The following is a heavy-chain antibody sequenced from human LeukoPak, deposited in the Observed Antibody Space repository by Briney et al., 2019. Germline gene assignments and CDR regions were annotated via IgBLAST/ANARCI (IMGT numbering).Heavy chain of an antibody. CDR2: ISSSGRFI. CDR1: GFTFSDYS. Sequence: GGSLRLSCAASGFTFSDYSMTWVRQSPGKGLEWLSYISSSGRFIYYADSVKGRFTISRDNAKNSLFLQMNSLRAEDTAVYYCARGEVVTASLPDYFYYYMDVWGKGTTVTISS. CDR3: ARGEVVTASLPDYFYYYMDV. D-gene: IGHD2-21*02. J-gene: IGHJ6*03. V-gene: IGHV3-21*05.